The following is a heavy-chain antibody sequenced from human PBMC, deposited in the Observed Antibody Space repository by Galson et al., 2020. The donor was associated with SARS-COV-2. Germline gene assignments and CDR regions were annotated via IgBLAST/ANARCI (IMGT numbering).Heavy chain of an antibody. CDR1: GGSISSGGYY. J-gene: IGHJ3*02. V-gene: IGHV4-31*03. CDR2: IYYSGST. CDR3: ARSQGRITIFGVVISAFDI. Sequence: SETLSLTCTVSGGSISSGGYYWSWIRQHPGKGLEWIGYIYYSGSTYYNPSLQSRVTISVDTSKNQFSLKLSSVTAADTAVYYCARSQGRITIFGVVISAFDIWGQGTMVTVSS. D-gene: IGHD3-3*01.